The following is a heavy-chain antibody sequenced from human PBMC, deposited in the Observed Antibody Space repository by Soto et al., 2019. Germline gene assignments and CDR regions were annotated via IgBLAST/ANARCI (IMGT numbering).Heavy chain of an antibody. Sequence: EVQLLESGGGLVQPGGSLRLSCAASGFTFSSYAMSWVRQAPGKGLEWVSAISGSGGSTYYADSVKGRFTISRDNSKNPLYLQMNSLRAEDTAVYYCAKASYSSGWYRSYFDYWGQGTLVTVSS. CDR2: ISGSGGST. CDR3: AKASYSSGWYRSYFDY. J-gene: IGHJ4*02. V-gene: IGHV3-23*01. CDR1: GFTFSSYA. D-gene: IGHD6-19*01.